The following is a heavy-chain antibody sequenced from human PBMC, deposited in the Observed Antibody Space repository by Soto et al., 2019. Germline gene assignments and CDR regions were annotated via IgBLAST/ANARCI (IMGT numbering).Heavy chain of an antibody. D-gene: IGHD6-6*01. CDR3: VRGLASGDY. CDR1: GYTFTSFY. CDR2: VNPNGGST. V-gene: IGHV1-46*03. J-gene: IGHJ4*02. Sequence: QVQLVQSGAEVKEPGASVKISCKASGYTFTSFYIHWVRQAPGQGLEWMGIVNPNGGSTNYAQNFKGRITIYRDTSTSTGYMDLSSLRSEDTAVYYCVRGLASGDYWGQGTLVTVSS.